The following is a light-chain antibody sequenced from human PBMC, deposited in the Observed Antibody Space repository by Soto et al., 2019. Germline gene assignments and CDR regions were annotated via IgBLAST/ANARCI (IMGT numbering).Light chain of an antibody. CDR3: RSYAGSNNFVV. CDR1: SSDVGGYNY. CDR2: EIS. V-gene: IGLV2-8*01. Sequence: QSALTQPPSASGSPGQSVTISCTGTSSDVGGYNYVSWYQQHPGKAPKLMIYEISKRPSGVPDRFSGSKSGNTASLTVSGRQAEDEADYYCRSYAGSNNFVVFGGGTKRTVL. J-gene: IGLJ2*01.